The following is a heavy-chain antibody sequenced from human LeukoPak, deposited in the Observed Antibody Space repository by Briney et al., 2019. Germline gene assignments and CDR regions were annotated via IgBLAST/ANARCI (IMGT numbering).Heavy chain of an antibody. V-gene: IGHV1-8*03. J-gene: IGHJ6*03. CDR2: MNPNSGNT. CDR1: GYTFTGYY. D-gene: IGHD3-3*01. CDR3: ATGGLHSNDFWSDYLIPLSSYMDV. Sequence: GASVKVSCKASGYTFTGYYMHWVRQATGQGLEWMGWMNPNSGNTGYAQKLQGRVTITGNTSISTAYMEVSSLTYQDTTVYYCATGGLHSNDFWSDYLIPLSSYMDVWGKGTPVTVSS.